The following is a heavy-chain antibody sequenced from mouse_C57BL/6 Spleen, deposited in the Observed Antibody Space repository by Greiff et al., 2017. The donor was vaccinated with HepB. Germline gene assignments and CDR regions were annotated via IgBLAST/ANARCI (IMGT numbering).Heavy chain of an antibody. CDR3: ARLGYYGSSNYFDY. Sequence: QVQLKQSGTELVKPGASVKLSCKASGYTFTSYWMHWVKQRPGQGLEWIGNINPSNGGTNYNEKFKSKATLTVDKSSSTAYMQLSSLTSEDSAVYYCARLGYYGSSNYFDYWGQGTTLTVSS. J-gene: IGHJ2*01. V-gene: IGHV1-53*01. D-gene: IGHD1-1*01. CDR1: GYTFTSYW. CDR2: INPSNGGT.